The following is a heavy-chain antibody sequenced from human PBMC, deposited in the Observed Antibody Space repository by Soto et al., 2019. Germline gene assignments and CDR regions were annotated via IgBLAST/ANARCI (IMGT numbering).Heavy chain of an antibody. V-gene: IGHV1-3*01. J-gene: IGHJ5*02. Sequence: ASVKVSCKASGYTLTSYAMHWVRQAPGQRLEWMGWINAGNGNTKYSQKFQGRVTITRGTSASTAYMELSSLRSEDTAVYYCARGDVLLWFGELLSNWFDPWGQGTLVTVSS. CDR1: GYTLTSYA. D-gene: IGHD3-10*01. CDR3: ARGDVLLWFGELLSNWFDP. CDR2: INAGNGNT.